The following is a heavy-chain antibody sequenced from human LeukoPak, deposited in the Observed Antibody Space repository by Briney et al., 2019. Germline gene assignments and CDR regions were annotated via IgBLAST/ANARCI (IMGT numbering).Heavy chain of an antibody. CDR2: ISGSGGST. V-gene: IGHV3-23*01. CDR3: AKASTGYCSGGSCYSFDY. CDR1: GFTFSSYA. D-gene: IGHD2-15*01. J-gene: IGHJ4*02. Sequence: PGASLRLSCAASGFTFSSYAMSWVRQAPGKGLEWVSPISGSGGSTYYADSVKGRFTISRDNSKNTLYLQMNSLRAEDTAVYYCAKASTGYCSGGSCYSFDYWGQGTLVTVSS.